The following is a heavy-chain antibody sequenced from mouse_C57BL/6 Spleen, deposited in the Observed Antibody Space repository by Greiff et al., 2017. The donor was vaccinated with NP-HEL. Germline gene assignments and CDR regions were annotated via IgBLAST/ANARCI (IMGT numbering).Heavy chain of an antibody. Sequence: EVQLQESGPGLVKPSQSLSLTCSVTGYSITSGYYWNWIRQFPGNKLEWMGYISYDGSNNYNPSLKNRISITRDTSKNQFFLKLKSVTTEDTATYYCSKIYYYGSSYVDYWGQGTTLTVSS. J-gene: IGHJ2*01. D-gene: IGHD1-1*01. CDR3: SKIYYYGSSYVDY. CDR2: ISYDGSN. CDR1: GYSITSGYY. V-gene: IGHV3-6*01.